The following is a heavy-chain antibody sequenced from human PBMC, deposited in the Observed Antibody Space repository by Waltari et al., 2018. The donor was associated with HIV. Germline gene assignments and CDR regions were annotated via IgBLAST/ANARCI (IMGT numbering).Heavy chain of an antibody. CDR1: GGSINSYD. D-gene: IGHD1-26*01. CDR3: ARDNSGSNDY. CDR2: IHYSGST. V-gene: IGHV4-59*01. Sequence: QVQLQESGPGLVKPSETLSLTCTVSGGSINSYDWIWIRQPPGKGLEWIGYIHYSGSTNYNPSLKSRVTISLDTSKNQFSLKLSSVTAADTAFYYCARDNSGSNDYWGQGTLVTVSS. J-gene: IGHJ4*02.